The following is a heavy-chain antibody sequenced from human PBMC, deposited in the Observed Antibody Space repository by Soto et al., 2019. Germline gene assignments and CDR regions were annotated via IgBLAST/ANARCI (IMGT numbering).Heavy chain of an antibody. V-gene: IGHV1-18*01. D-gene: IGHD5-12*01. Sequence: ASVKVSCKASGYTFTSYGISWVRQAPGQGLEWMGWISAYNGNTNYAQKFQGRVTITADKFTNTVYMELSSLRSDDTAVYYCVRVVAIPGYPDNWGQGTLVTAPQ. CDR2: ISAYNGNT. CDR3: VRVVAIPGYPDN. J-gene: IGHJ4*02. CDR1: GYTFTSYG.